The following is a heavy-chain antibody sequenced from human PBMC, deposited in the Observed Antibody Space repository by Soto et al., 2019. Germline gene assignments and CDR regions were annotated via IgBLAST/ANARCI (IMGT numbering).Heavy chain of an antibody. J-gene: IGHJ4*02. CDR2: IYPSVSS. D-gene: IGHD1-1*01. CDR3: AREKVGTTFFDN. CDR1: GFAISRGYY. V-gene: IGHV4-38-2*02. Sequence: SETLSLTCNVSGFAISRGYYWSWVRQPPGKGLEWFGSIYPSVSSYHNPSLESRLTLSIDTSKNQFTLKLASVTAADTALYYCAREKVGTTFFDNWRKGIQVT.